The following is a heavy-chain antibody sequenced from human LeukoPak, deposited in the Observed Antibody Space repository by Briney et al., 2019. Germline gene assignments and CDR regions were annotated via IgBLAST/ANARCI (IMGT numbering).Heavy chain of an antibody. CDR3: ARGRMVRGVIGYGMDV. J-gene: IGHJ6*02. Sequence: ASVKVSCKASGYTFTSYDINWVRQATGQGLEWMGWMNPNSGNTGYAQKFQCRVTMTRNTSISTAYMELSRLRPEDTAVYYCARGRMVRGVIGYGMDVWGQGTTVTVSS. CDR2: MNPNSGNT. D-gene: IGHD3-10*01. V-gene: IGHV1-8*01. CDR1: GYTFTSYD.